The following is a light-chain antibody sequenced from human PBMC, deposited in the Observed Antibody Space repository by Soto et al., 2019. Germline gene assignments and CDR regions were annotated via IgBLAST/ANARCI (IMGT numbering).Light chain of an antibody. CDR3: QQSYSTPPT. J-gene: IGKJ1*01. V-gene: IGKV1-39*01. CDR2: AAS. Sequence: DIQMTQSPSSLSASVGDRFTITCRASQSISSYFNWYQQKPGKAPKLLIYAASSLQSGVPSRFSGSGSGTDFTLTISSLQPEDFATYYCQQSYSTPPTFGQGTKVDIK. CDR1: QSISSY.